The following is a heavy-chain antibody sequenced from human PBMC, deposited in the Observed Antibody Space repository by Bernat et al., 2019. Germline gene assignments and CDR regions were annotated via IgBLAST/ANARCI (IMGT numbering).Heavy chain of an antibody. Sequence: EVQLVESGGGLVQPGGSLRLSCSASGFRFSSYWMPWVRQAPGKGLVWVSRINSDGSSTSYADSVKGRFTISRDNAKNTLYLQMNSLRAEDTAVYYCGRDPTSLVVVAATTFDYWGQGTLVTVSS. CDR1: GFRFSSYW. CDR2: INSDGSST. J-gene: IGHJ4*02. D-gene: IGHD2-15*01. V-gene: IGHV3-74*01. CDR3: GRDPTSLVVVAATTFDY.